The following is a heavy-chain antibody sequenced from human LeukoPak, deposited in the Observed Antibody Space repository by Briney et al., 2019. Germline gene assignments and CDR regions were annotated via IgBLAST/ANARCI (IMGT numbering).Heavy chain of an antibody. Sequence: SETLSLTCTVSGGSISSYYWSWIRQPPGKGLEWIGYIYYSGSTNYNPSLKSRVTISVDTSKNQFSLKLSSVTAADTAVYYCARRKENNWFDPWGQRTLVTVSS. J-gene: IGHJ5*02. V-gene: IGHV4-59*08. D-gene: IGHD5-24*01. CDR1: GGSISSYY. CDR2: IYYSGST. CDR3: ARRKENNWFDP.